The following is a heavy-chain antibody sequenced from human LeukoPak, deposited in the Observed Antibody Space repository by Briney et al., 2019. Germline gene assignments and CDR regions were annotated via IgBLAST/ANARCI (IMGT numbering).Heavy chain of an antibody. V-gene: IGHV3-9*01. CDR3: AKDIKVGVTDAFDI. D-gene: IGHD1-26*01. J-gene: IGHJ3*02. CDR2: ISRNSGSS. Sequence: PGRSLRLSCAASGFTFDDYAMPWVRQAPGKGLEWISGISRNSGSSGYADSVKGRFTISRDNAKNSLYLQMNSLRVEDTALYYCAKDIKVGVTDAFDIWGQGTMVTVSS. CDR1: GFTFDDYA.